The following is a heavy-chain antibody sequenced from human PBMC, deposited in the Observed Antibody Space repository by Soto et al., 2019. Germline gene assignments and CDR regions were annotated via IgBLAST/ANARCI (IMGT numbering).Heavy chain of an antibody. J-gene: IGHJ3*02. CDR1: GGPISTYY. Sequence: SETLSLTCTVSGGPISTYYWIWSRQPPGKGLEWIGYIYYSGSTNYNPSLKSRLTIAVDTSKNQFSLKLSSVTAADTAVYYCARRYGSFFDIWGQGTMVTVSS. V-gene: IGHV4-59*08. CDR2: IYYSGST. CDR3: ARRYGSFFDI. D-gene: IGHD3-10*01.